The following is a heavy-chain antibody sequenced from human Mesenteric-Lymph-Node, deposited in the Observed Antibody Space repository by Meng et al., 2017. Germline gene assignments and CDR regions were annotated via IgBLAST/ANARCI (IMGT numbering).Heavy chain of an antibody. CDR2: IYYSGST. V-gene: IGHV4-30-4*01. D-gene: IGHD1-26*01. CDR1: GDSFNSPGYY. J-gene: IGHJ4*02. Sequence: QVPLPESGPGLVKPSQTLSLTCTVSGDSFNSPGYYWSWIRQPPEKGLEWIGYIYYSGSTYYNPSLKSRVSISGDTSNKQFSLKLTSVTAADTAVYYCARSPYSGSALPFFDYWGQGSLVTVSS. CDR3: ARSPYSGSALPFFDY.